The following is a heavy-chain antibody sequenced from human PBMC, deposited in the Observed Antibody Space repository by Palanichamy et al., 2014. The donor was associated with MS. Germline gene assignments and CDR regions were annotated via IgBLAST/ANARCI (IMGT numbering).Heavy chain of an antibody. CDR1: GGSFSGYY. D-gene: IGHD1-26*01. Sequence: VQLQHGAAGXLKPSETLSLTCAVCGGSFSGYYWNWIRQPPGKGLEWIGQISHSGTTNYNPSLKSRVTISVDTSKKQFSLNLRSVTAADTAVYYCATGLGATVGAFDIWGHGTMVTVSS. V-gene: IGHV4-34*02. CDR3: ATGLGATVGAFDI. CDR2: ISHSGTT. J-gene: IGHJ3*02.